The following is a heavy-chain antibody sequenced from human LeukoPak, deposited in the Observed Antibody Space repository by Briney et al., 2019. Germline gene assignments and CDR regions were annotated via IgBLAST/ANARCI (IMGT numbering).Heavy chain of an antibody. V-gene: IGHV1-69*05. Sequence: GASVKVSCKASGGTFSSYAISWVRQAPGQGLEWMGGIIPIFGTANYAQKFQGRVTMTRDTSISTAYMELSRLRSDDTAVYYCARDQYCSGGSCPSWGQGTLVTVSS. D-gene: IGHD2-15*01. J-gene: IGHJ5*02. CDR2: IIPIFGTA. CDR1: GGTFSSYA. CDR3: ARDQYCSGGSCPS.